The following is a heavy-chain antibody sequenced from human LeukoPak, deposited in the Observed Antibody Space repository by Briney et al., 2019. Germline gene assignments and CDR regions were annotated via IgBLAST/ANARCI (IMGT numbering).Heavy chain of an antibody. CDR3: GRAYVVSGYDFGIDY. J-gene: IGHJ4*02. CDR1: GFTFNSYW. D-gene: IGHD5-12*01. Sequence: GGSLRLSCAASGFTFNSYWMHWVRQAPGKGLVWVARISTDGSSTSYADSVKGRFTISRDNAKNTLYLQMNSLRAEDTAVYYCGRAYVVSGYDFGIDYWGQGTLVTVSS. V-gene: IGHV3-74*01. CDR2: ISTDGSST.